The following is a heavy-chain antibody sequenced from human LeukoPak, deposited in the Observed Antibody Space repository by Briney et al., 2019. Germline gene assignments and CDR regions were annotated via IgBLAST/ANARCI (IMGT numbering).Heavy chain of an antibody. D-gene: IGHD5/OR15-5a*01. CDR1: GYTFTDYY. CDR2: INPSTGGT. J-gene: IGHJ3*02. CDR3: ARDCVFPTQCFYDDAFDI. Sequence: ASVKVSCKASGYTFTDYYMNWVRQAPGQGLEWMGWINPSTGGTNYAQKFQGRVTMTKDTSISTAYMELSGLRSDDTAVYCYARDCVFPTQCFYDDAFDIWGQGTMVTVSS. V-gene: IGHV1-2*02.